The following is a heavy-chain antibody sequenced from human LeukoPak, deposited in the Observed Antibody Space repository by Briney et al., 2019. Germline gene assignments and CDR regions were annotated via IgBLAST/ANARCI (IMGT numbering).Heavy chain of an antibody. CDR3: ARDDSSFAPFDY. D-gene: IGHD4-11*01. V-gene: IGHV3-33*01. J-gene: IGHJ4*02. CDR1: GFTISDYG. Sequence: PGGSLRLSCAASGFTISDYGFHWVRQAPGKGLEWVSVIWYDGSKKYYAESVKGRFTISRDTFKNTLYLQMNSLKVEDTAVYNCARDDSSFAPFDYWGQGTLVTVSS. CDR2: IWYDGSKK.